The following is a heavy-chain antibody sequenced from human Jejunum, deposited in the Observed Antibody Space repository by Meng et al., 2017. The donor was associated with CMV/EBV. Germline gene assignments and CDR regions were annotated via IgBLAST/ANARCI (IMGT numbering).Heavy chain of an antibody. CDR2: IKTDGSTT. D-gene: IGHD2-15*01. CDR3: ARGGVKDCGGSSCYSRWLDP. V-gene: IGHV3-74*01. Sequence: FSSYWMHWVRQAPGKGLMWVSRIKTDGSTTDYADSVKGRFTISRDNAKNTVYLQMNSLRDEDTAVYYCARGGVKDCGGSSCYSRWLDPWGQGFLVTVSS. J-gene: IGHJ5*02. CDR1: FSSYW.